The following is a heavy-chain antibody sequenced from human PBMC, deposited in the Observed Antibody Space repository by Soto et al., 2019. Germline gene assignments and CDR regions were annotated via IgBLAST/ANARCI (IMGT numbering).Heavy chain of an antibody. V-gene: IGHV4-39*01. J-gene: IGHJ4*01. Sequence: QLQLQESGPGLVKPSETLSLTCTVSGGSISSSSYYWGWIRQPPGKGLEWIGSIYYSGSTYYNPSLKSRVTISVDTSKNQFSLKLSSVTAADTAVYYCARWKIGPLGEPSPLWGHGTLVTVSS. CDR3: ARWKIGPLGEPSPL. D-gene: IGHD1-1*01. CDR1: GGSISSSSYY. CDR2: IYYSGST.